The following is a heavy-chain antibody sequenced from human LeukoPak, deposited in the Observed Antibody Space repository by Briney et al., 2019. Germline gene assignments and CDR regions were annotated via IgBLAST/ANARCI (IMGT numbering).Heavy chain of an antibody. J-gene: IGHJ4*02. CDR3: ARDRRHQGFDY. CDR2: ISGSGGST. V-gene: IGHV3-23*01. CDR1: GFTFSSYA. Sequence: GGSLRLSCAASGFTFSSYAMSWVRQAPGKGLEWVSGISGSGGSTYYADSVKGRFTISRDNSKNTLSLQMNSLRAEDTAVYYCARDRRHQGFDYWGQGTLVTVAS.